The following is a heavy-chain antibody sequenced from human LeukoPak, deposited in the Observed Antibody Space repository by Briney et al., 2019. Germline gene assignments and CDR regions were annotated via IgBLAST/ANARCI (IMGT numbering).Heavy chain of an antibody. CDR1: LDSLSGYS. Sequence: SETLSLTCAVYLDSLSGYSWSWIRQPPGKGLEWIGEINYGGSTKYNSSLKSRVIISVDTSKNQFSLKLSSVTAADTAVYYCARGLRQLEFGVVILYYFDYWGQGTLVTVSS. CDR3: ARGLRQLEFGVVILYYFDY. J-gene: IGHJ4*02. D-gene: IGHD3-3*01. CDR2: INYGGST. V-gene: IGHV4-34*01.